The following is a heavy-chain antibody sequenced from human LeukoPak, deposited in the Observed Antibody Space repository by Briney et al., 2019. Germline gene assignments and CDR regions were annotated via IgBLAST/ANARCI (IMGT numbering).Heavy chain of an antibody. CDR2: IYTSGST. Sequence: PSETLSLTCTVSGGSISSGSYYWSWIRQPAGKGLEWIGRIYTSGSTNYNPSLKSRVTISVDTSKNQFSLKLSSVTAADTAVYYCAREEGDYWGQGTLVTVSS. CDR1: GGSISSGSYY. J-gene: IGHJ4*02. CDR3: AREEGDY. V-gene: IGHV4-61*02.